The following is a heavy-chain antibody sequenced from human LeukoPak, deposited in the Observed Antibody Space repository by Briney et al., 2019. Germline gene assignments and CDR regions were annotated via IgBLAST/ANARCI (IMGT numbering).Heavy chain of an antibody. Sequence: GGSLRLSCAASGCSFSSYSMNWVRQPPGKGLEWVSSISSSSSYIYYADTVKGRFTISRDNAKNSLYLQMNSLRAEDTAVYYCARGQTGPFYYWGQGALCTASS. CDR3: ARGQTGPFYY. V-gene: IGHV3-21*01. CDR1: GCSFSSYS. J-gene: IGHJ4*02. CDR2: ISSSSSYI.